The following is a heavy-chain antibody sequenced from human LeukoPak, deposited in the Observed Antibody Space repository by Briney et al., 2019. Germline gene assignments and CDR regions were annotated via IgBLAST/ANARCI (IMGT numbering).Heavy chain of an antibody. D-gene: IGHD4-17*01. CDR2: ISGSGGST. V-gene: IGHV3-23*01. J-gene: IGHJ4*02. Sequence: GGSLRLSCAASGFTFSSYAMSWVRQAPGKGLEWVSAISGSGGSTYYADSVKGRFTISRDDAKNSLYLQMNSLRDEDTALYYCARGEVTTVTTYLDYWGQGTLVTVSS. CDR1: GFTFSSYA. CDR3: ARGEVTTVTTYLDY.